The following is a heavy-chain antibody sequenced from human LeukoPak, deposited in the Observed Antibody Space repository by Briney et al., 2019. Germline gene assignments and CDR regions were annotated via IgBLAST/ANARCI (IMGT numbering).Heavy chain of an antibody. J-gene: IGHJ4*02. V-gene: IGHV3-74*01. CDR3: SAPVTLVVVRPFDY. CDR1: GLTFSSYW. Sequence: PGGSLRLSCAASGLTFSSYWMHWVRQAPGKGPVWVSHIYPDGTSTCYADSVKGRFTISRDNAKNSLYLQMNRLGAEDAGGYYCSAPVTLVVVRPFDYWGQGTVVTVSS. D-gene: IGHD3-22*01. CDR2: IYPDGTST.